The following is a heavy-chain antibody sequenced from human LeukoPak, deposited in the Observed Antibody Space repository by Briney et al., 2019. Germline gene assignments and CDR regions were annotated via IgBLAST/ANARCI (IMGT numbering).Heavy chain of an antibody. CDR1: GFTFSRYS. Sequence: GGSLRLSCPASGFTFSRYSMNWVRQPQGNGPEWVSSISSIICYIYYADSVKGRFTVSRDNATNSLYLQMNSLRAEDTAVYYCARDRGYCSGGSCYENDYWGQGTLVTVSS. CDR3: ARDRGYCSGGSCYENDY. J-gene: IGHJ4*02. CDR2: ISSIICYI. D-gene: IGHD2-15*01. V-gene: IGHV3-21*01.